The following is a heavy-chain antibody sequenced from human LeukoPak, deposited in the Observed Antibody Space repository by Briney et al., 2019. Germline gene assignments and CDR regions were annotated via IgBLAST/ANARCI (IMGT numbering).Heavy chain of an antibody. CDR3: ARGALHVFDY. D-gene: IGHD3-10*02. CDR1: GFTFTTFG. J-gene: IGHJ4*02. CDR2: ISPDGNIE. Sequence: PGGSLRLSCAASGFTFTTFGIHWVRQAPGKGLEWVAAISPDGNIEYYTDSVKGRFTISRDNAKNSLFLQMNTLTVEDTAVYYCARGALHVFDYWGQGTPVTVSS. V-gene: IGHV3-33*05.